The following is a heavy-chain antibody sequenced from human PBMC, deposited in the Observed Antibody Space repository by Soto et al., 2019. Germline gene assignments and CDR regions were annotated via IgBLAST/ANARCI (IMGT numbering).Heavy chain of an antibody. V-gene: IGHV3-23*01. J-gene: IGHJ4*02. CDR3: AKYSHWGIISPTHVY. Sequence: EVQLWESGGGLVQPGGSLRLSCAVSGFTFRSYSMSWVRRAPGKGMEWVSGINGGDASAHYVDSVRGRFTIIRDNSKDFLLLQMNSLRGEDTGIYFCAKYSHWGIISPTHVYWRQGTQFTV. CDR1: GFTFRSYS. D-gene: IGHD3-16*01. CDR2: INGGDASA.